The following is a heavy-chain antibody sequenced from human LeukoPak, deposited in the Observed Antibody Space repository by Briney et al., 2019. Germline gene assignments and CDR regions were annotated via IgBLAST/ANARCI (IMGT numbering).Heavy chain of an antibody. CDR3: AKAGKSTYCGGDCYSYYFDY. CDR2: IRYDGSNK. Sequence: GGSLRLSCAASGFTFSSYGMHWARQAPGKGLEWVAFIRYDGSNKYYADSVKGRFTISRDNSKNTLYLQMNSLRAEDTAVYYCAKAGKSTYCGGDCYSYYFDYWGQGTLVTVSS. CDR1: GFTFSSYG. D-gene: IGHD2-21*01. V-gene: IGHV3-30*02. J-gene: IGHJ4*02.